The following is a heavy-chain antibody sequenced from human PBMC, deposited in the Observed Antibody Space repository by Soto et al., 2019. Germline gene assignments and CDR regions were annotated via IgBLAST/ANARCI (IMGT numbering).Heavy chain of an antibody. D-gene: IGHD4-17*01. CDR2: ISSSSSYT. CDR3: ARDLGTHYGGNSGLYNWFDP. CDR1: GFTFSDYY. Sequence: GGSLRLSCAASGFTFSDYYMSWIRQAPGKGLEWVSYISSSSSYTNYADSVKGRFTISRDNAKNSLYLQMNSLRAEDTAVYYCARDLGTHYGGNSGLYNWFDPWGQGTLVTVSS. J-gene: IGHJ5*02. V-gene: IGHV3-11*06.